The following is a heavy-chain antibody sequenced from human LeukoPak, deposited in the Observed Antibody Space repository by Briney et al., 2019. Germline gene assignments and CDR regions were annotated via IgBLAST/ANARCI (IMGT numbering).Heavy chain of an antibody. CDR2: IYYSGGT. CDR3: ARDRDYGDAPFDY. CDR1: GGSISSSSYY. Sequence: SETLSLTCTVSGGSISSSSYYWGWIRQPPGKGLEWIGTIYYSGGTYYNPSLKSRVTISVDTSKNQFSLKLSSVTAADTAVYYCARDRDYGDAPFDYWGQGTLITVSS. D-gene: IGHD4-17*01. V-gene: IGHV4-39*07. J-gene: IGHJ4*02.